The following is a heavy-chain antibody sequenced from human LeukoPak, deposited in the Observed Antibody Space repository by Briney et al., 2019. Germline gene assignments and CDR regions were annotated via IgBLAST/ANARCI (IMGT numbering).Heavy chain of an antibody. J-gene: IGHJ4*02. D-gene: IGHD6-13*01. Sequence: GGSLRLSCAASGFTFTSYAMSWVRQAPGKGLEWVSAVGVSGGATYYADSVKGRFTISRDNSKNTLYLQMSSLRAEDMAVYFCARADIYGYTSSFTAWGQGTLVTVSS. CDR2: VGVSGGAT. CDR3: ARADIYGYTSSFTA. CDR1: GFTFTSYA. V-gene: IGHV3-23*01.